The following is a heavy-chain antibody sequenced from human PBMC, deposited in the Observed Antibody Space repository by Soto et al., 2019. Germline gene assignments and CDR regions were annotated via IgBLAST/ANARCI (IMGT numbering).Heavy chain of an antibody. V-gene: IGHV1-69*01. CDR1: GGTFNTDS. Sequence: QVQLVQSGAEVKKPGSSVKVSCKASGGTFNTDSISWVRQAPGQGLEWMGGFVPVFGTANYAKKFQGRVTITADETTTTAYLALSSLRSEETAVYYCAGDPTHFDFWSASVFRDVPHYYGMDVWGQGTTVTVSS. CDR2: FVPVFGTA. CDR3: AGDPTHFDFWSASVFRDVPHYYGMDV. D-gene: IGHD3-3*01. J-gene: IGHJ6*02.